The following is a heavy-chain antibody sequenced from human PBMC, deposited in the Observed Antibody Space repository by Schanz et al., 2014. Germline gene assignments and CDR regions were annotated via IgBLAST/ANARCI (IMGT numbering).Heavy chain of an antibody. Sequence: QLMQSGSEVRKPGASVKVSCKASGYIFGSHGMTWVRQAPGQGPELMGWINAHTGNTQYAQKFQRRVTISRDTVTTTVHLELTRLRTDDTAIYYCARVHIATYHYNSPGAFDIWGQGTRVTVSS. CDR1: GYIFGSHG. D-gene: IGHD3-10*01. CDR2: INAHTGNT. V-gene: IGHV1-18*01. J-gene: IGHJ3*02. CDR3: ARVHIATYHYNSPGAFDI.